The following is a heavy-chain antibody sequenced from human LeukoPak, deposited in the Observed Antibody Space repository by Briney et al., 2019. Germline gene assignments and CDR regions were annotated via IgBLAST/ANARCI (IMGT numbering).Heavy chain of an antibody. J-gene: IGHJ4*02. CDR3: ARVTLGFGAGFDY. V-gene: IGHV4-59*01. CDR2: IYHSGSI. Sequence: SETLSLTCTVSGGSISPYYWSWIRQPPGKGLECVGYIYHSGSIDYNPSLKSRLTISVDTSMNQFSLKLSSVTAADTAVYYCARVTLGFGAGFDYWGQGTLVTVSS. CDR1: GGSISPYY. D-gene: IGHD3-10*01.